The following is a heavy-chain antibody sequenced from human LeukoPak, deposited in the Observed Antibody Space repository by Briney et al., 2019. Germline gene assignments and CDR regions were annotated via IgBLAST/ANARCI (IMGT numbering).Heavy chain of an antibody. V-gene: IGHV1-18*01. Sequence: GASVKVSCKASGYTFTSYGISWMRQAPGQGLEWMGWISAYNGNTNYAQKLQGRVTMTTDTSTSTAYMELRSLRSDDTAVYYCARAQLEYYDFWSGYYYFDYWGQGTLVTVSS. CDR2: ISAYNGNT. CDR1: GYTFTSYG. CDR3: ARAQLEYYDFWSGYYYFDY. J-gene: IGHJ4*02. D-gene: IGHD3-3*01.